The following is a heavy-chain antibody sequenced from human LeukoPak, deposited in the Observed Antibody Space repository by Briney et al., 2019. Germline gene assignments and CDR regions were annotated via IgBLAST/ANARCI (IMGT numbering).Heavy chain of an antibody. Sequence: GGSLRLSCAASGFTFSTYWMSWVRQAPGKGLEWVANIKQDGSENYYVDSVKGRFTISRDNAKNSLYLQMNSLRAEDTAVYYCARGYFSSSGRGMDVWGQGTTVTVSS. CDR3: ARGYFSSSGRGMDV. V-gene: IGHV3-7*01. J-gene: IGHJ6*02. CDR2: IKQDGSEN. D-gene: IGHD6-13*01. CDR1: GFTFSTYW.